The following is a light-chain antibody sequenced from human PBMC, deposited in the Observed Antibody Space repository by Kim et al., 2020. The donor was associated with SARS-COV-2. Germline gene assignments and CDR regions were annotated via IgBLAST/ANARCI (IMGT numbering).Light chain of an antibody. CDR2: GTS. V-gene: IGKV3-15*01. CDR1: GSVIGN. Sequence: VKPGERLTLSGRTSGSVIGNLAWYQEKPGQVPRLLMDGTSTRATGFPAMFSASGSGTEFTLTISSLPSEDFAVYYCQQYNNKPYTFGQGTKVDIK. J-gene: IGKJ2*01. CDR3: QQYNNKPYT.